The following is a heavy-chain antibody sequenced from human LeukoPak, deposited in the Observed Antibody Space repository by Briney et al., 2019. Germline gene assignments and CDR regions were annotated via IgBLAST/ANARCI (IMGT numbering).Heavy chain of an antibody. D-gene: IGHD6-6*01. V-gene: IGHV3-23*01. J-gene: IGHJ4*02. Sequence: GGSLRLSCAASGFTFSNFGMNWVRQAPGKGLQWVSGIGPGGGNKYYADSVKGRFTISRDNSKNTLYLQMNSLRAEDTAVYYCARDRYSSSSFDYWGQGTLVTVSS. CDR3: ARDRYSSSSFDY. CDR1: GFTFSNFG. CDR2: IGPGGGNK.